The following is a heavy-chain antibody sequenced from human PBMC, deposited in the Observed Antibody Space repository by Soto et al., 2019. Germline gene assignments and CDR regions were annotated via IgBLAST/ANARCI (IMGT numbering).Heavy chain of an antibody. CDR1: GDTFSTYP. V-gene: IGHV1-69*04. J-gene: IGHJ3*02. Sequence: SVKVSCKTLGDTFSTYPITWVRQAPGQGLEWMGRTIPILAITGYAQKFQGRVTITADRSTTTAYMELSSLNFEDTAVYYCARGGDGSGSESVFDIWGQGTMVTVSS. CDR3: ARGGDGSGSESVFDI. D-gene: IGHD3-22*01. CDR2: TIPILAIT.